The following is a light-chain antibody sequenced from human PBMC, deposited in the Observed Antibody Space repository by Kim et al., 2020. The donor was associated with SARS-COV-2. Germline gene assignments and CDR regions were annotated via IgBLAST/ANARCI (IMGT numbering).Light chain of an antibody. J-gene: IGLJ1*01. V-gene: IGLV1-44*01. Sequence: GQRVTISCSGRSSNIGSNTVNWYQQLPVTAPKLLVYSNNQRPSRVPDRFAGSKSGTSASLAISGLQSEDEADYYCAAWDDSLNGYVFGTGTKVTVL. CDR1: SSNIGSNT. CDR2: SNN. CDR3: AAWDDSLNGYV.